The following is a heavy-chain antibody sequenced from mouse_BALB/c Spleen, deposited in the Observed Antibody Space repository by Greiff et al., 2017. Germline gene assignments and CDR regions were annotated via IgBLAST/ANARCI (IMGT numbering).Heavy chain of an antibody. V-gene: IGHV5-17*02. D-gene: IGHD2-4*01. Sequence: DVKLVESGGGLVQPGGSRKLSCAASGFTFSSFGMHWVRQAPEKGLEWVAYISSGSSTIYYADTVKGRFTISRDNPKNTLFLQMTSLRSEDTAMYYCARDDYGWFAYWGQGTLVTVSA. CDR1: GFTFSSFG. J-gene: IGHJ3*01. CDR3: ARDDYGWFAY. CDR2: ISSGSSTI.